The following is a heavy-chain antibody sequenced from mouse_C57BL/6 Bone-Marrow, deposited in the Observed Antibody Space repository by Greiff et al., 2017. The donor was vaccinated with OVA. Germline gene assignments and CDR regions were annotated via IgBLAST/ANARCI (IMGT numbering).Heavy chain of an antibody. J-gene: IGHJ4*01. CDR3: ARRIPNYYGSSPYAMDY. CDR2: IDPANGNT. CDR1: GFNIKNTY. V-gene: IGHV14-3*01. Sequence: EVQLQQSVAELVRPGASVKLSCTASGFNIKNTYMPWVKQRPEQGLEWIGRIDPANGNTKYAPKFQGKATITADTSSNTAYLQLSSLTSEDTAIYYCARRIPNYYGSSPYAMDYWGQGTSVTVSS. D-gene: IGHD1-1*01.